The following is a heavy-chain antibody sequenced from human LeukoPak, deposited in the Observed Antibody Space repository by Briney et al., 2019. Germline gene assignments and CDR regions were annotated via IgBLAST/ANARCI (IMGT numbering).Heavy chain of an antibody. J-gene: IGHJ6*02. V-gene: IGHV3-21*01. Sequence: PGGSLRLSCAASGFTFSSYSMNWVRQAPGKGLEWVSSISSSSSYIYYADSVKGRFTISRDNAKNSLYLQMNSLRAEDTAVYYCARAHEAGSGWFYYYYGMDVWGQGTTVTVSS. CDR3: ARAHEAGSGWFYYYYGMDV. D-gene: IGHD6-19*01. CDR2: ISSSSSYI. CDR1: GFTFSSYS.